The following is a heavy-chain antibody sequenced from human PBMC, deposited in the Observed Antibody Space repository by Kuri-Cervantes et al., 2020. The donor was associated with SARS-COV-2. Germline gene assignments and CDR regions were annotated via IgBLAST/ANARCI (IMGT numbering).Heavy chain of an antibody. CDR3: ARASPSLGELDY. D-gene: IGHD3-16*01. Sequence: GSLRLSCAVYGGSFSGYYWSWIRQPPGKGLEWIGEINHSGSTNYNPSLKSRVTISVDKSKNQFSLKLSSVTAADTAVYYCARASPSLGELDYWGQGTLVTVSS. J-gene: IGHJ4*02. CDR1: GGSFSGYY. CDR2: INHSGST. V-gene: IGHV4-34*01.